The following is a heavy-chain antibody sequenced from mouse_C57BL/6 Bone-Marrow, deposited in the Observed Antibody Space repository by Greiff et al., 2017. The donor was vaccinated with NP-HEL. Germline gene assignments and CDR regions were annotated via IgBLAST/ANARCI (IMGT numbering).Heavy chain of an antibody. CDR3: TRGEYYGSYYYAMDY. CDR2: ISSGGDYI. J-gene: IGHJ4*01. V-gene: IGHV5-9-1*02. Sequence: EVKLVESGEGLVKPGGSLKLSCAASGFTFSSYAMSWVRQTPEKRLEWVAYISSGGDYIYYADTVKGRVTISRDNARNTLYLQMSSLKSEDTAMYYCTRGEYYGSYYYAMDYWGQGTSVTVSS. CDR1: GFTFSSYA. D-gene: IGHD1-1*01.